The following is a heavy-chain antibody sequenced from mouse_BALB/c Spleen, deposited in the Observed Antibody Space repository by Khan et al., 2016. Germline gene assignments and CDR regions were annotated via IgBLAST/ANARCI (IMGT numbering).Heavy chain of an antibody. CDR2: ISSGGTT. V-gene: IGHV5-6-5*01. CDR1: GFTFSSYA. CDR3: AREENALDY. Sequence: EVELVESGGGLVKPGGSLKFSCAASGFTFSSYAMSWVRQTPEKRLEWVASISSGGTTYYPDSVKGRFTISRDDARNILYLQMNSLRSEDTDIYYCAREENALDYWGQGTSVTVSS. J-gene: IGHJ4*01.